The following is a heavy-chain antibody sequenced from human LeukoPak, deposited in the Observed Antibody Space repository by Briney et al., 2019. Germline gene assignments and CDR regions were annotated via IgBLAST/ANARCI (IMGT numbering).Heavy chain of an antibody. Sequence: NPSETLSLTCTVSGGSISSYYWSWIRQPPGKGLEWIGYIYYSGSTNYNPSLKSRVTISVDTSKNQFSLKLSSVTAADTAVYYCARQDSSSLSAQPKNWFDPWGQGTLVTVSS. V-gene: IGHV4-59*08. CDR1: GGSISSYY. J-gene: IGHJ5*02. D-gene: IGHD6-13*01. CDR3: ARQDSSSLSAQPKNWFDP. CDR2: IYYSGST.